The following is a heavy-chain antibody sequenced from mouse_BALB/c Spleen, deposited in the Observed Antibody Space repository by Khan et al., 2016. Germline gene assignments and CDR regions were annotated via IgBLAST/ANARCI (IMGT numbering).Heavy chain of an antibody. V-gene: IGHV1S127*01. CDR3: ARENGELAY. CDR1: GYSFTRNW. J-gene: IGHJ3*01. CDR2: VDPSDGDS. Sequence: QVQLQQSGPQLVRPGASVKISCKASGYSFTRNWMHWVKQRPGQGLEWIGMVDPSDGDSRLNQKFKDKAKLTVDTSSSTAYMQLSSPTSEDSAVYFCARENGELAYWGQGTLVTVSA.